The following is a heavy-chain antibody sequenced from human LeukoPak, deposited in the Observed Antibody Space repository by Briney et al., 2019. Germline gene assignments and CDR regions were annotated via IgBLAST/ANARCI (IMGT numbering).Heavy chain of an antibody. J-gene: IGHJ4*02. V-gene: IGHV3-7*04. CDR2: IKPDGSAQ. D-gene: IGHD4-17*01. CDR1: GFTFSNYW. Sequence: GGSLRLSCAASGFTFSNYWMTKIRQAPGKGLEWVANIKPDGSAQYYVDSVKGRFTISRDNAKNSVYLQMNSLRAEDTAVYYCARDYGDSYWGQGALVTVSS. CDR3: ARDYGDSY.